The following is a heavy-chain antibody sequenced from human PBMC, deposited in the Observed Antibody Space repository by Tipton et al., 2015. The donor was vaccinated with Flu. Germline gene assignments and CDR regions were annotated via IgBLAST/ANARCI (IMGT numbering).Heavy chain of an antibody. Sequence: LRLSCTVSGGSISSGGYYWSWIRQHPGKGLEWIGYIYYSGSTYYNPSLKSRVTISVDTSKNQFSLKLSSVTAADTAVYYCARKLGRVGSGIYYPGGSARNYSYYSGMDVWGQGTTVTVSS. V-gene: IGHV4-31*03. CDR2: IYYSGST. D-gene: IGHD3-10*01. J-gene: IGHJ6*02. CDR1: GGSISSGGYY. CDR3: ARKLGRVGSGIYYPGGSARNYSYYSGMDV.